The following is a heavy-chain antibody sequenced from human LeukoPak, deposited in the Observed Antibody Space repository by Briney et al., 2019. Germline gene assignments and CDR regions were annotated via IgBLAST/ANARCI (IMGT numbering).Heavy chain of an antibody. CDR1: GGSISSSSYY. CDR2: IYYSGST. V-gene: IGHV4-39*02. J-gene: IGHJ4*02. Sequence: PSETLSLTCTVSGGSISSSSYYWGWIRQPPGKGLEWIGSIYYSGSTYYNPSLKSRVTISVDTSKNQFSLKLSSVTAADTAVYYCAREVGATTWGFDYWGQGTLVTVSS. D-gene: IGHD1-26*01. CDR3: AREVGATTWGFDY.